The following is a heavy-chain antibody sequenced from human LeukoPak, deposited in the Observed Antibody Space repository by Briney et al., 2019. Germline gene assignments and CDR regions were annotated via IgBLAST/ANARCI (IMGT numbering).Heavy chain of an antibody. CDR1: GGTFISYA. V-gene: IGHV1-69*04. CDR2: IIPILGIA. CDR3: ARDPKYQQHPFDY. Sequence: GSSMTVSCKASGGTFISYAISWVRPAPGQGLEWMGRIIPILGIANYAQKFQGRVTITADKSTSTAYMELSSLRSEDTAVYYCARDPKYQQHPFDYWGQGTLVTVSS. J-gene: IGHJ4*02. D-gene: IGHD6-13*01.